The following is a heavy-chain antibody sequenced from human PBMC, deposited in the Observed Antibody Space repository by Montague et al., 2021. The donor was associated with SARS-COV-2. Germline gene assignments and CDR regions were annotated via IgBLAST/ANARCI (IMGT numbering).Heavy chain of an antibody. CDR2: IYYRGST. CDR1: KGSITSYY. V-gene: IGHV4-59*01. J-gene: IGHJ5*02. Sequence: SETLSLTCSVSKGSITSYYWSWIRQPPGKRLEWMGYIYYRGSTNYNPSLESRLTISVDTSKNQFSLKLRSVTAADTAIYYCAREGLNNWFDPWGQGTLVIVSS. CDR3: AREGLNNWFDP.